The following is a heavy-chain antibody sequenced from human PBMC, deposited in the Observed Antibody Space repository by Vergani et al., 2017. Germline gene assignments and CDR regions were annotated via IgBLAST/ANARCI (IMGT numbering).Heavy chain of an antibody. D-gene: IGHD3-22*01. Sequence: QGQLAQSGAEVKKPGSSVKVSCKASGGTFRSNSTSWVRQAPGQGLEWMGRIIPIFGTTSYAQKFQGSVTILADQSTSTAYLELSSLRSEETAVYYCARSSGYYSYYFDFWGQGTLVTVSS. J-gene: IGHJ4*02. CDR2: IIPIFGTT. CDR1: GGTFRSNS. V-gene: IGHV1-69*13. CDR3: ARSSGYYSYYFDF.